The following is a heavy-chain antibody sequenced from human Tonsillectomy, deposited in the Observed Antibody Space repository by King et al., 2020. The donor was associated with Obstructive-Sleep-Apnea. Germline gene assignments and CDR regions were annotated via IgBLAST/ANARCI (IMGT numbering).Heavy chain of an antibody. D-gene: IGHD6-19*01. Sequence: VQLVESGGGLVQPGGSLRLSCAASGFTFTSYDMHWVRQATGKGLEWVSAIGTAGDPYYAGAVKGRFTISRENAKNSLYLQLTSLKAGDTAVYYCARALKGVAGTRYFDLWGRGTLVTVSS. J-gene: IGHJ2*01. V-gene: IGHV3-13*05. CDR2: IGTAGDP. CDR3: ARALKGVAGTRYFDL. CDR1: GFTFTSYD.